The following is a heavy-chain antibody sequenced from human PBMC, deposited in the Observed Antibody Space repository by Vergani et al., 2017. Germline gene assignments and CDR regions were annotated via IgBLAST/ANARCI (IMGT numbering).Heavy chain of an antibody. D-gene: IGHD2-2*01. CDR3: ARSGYCSSTSCWXFDP. Sequence: EVQLVQSGAEVKKPGESLRISCKGSGYSFTSYWISWVRQMPGKGLEWMGRIDPSDSYTNYSPSFQGHVTISADKSISTAYLQWSSLKASDTAMYYCARSGYCSSTSCWXFDPWGQGTLVTVSS. V-gene: IGHV5-10-1*01. J-gene: IGHJ5*02. CDR2: IDPSDSYT. CDR1: GYSFTSYW.